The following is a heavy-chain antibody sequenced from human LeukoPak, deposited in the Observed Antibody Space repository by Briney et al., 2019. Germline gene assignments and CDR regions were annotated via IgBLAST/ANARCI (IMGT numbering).Heavy chain of an antibody. D-gene: IGHD4-23*01. Sequence: PGGSLRLSCAASEFTFSHHWMTWVRQAPGKGLELVANIKQDGSETYYVDSVKGRFTISRDNAKNSLYLQMNSLRVEDTAVYFCARDDGGNFNDAFDIWGQGTMVTVSS. CDR3: ARDDGGNFNDAFDI. V-gene: IGHV3-7*01. CDR2: IKQDGSET. J-gene: IGHJ3*02. CDR1: EFTFSHHW.